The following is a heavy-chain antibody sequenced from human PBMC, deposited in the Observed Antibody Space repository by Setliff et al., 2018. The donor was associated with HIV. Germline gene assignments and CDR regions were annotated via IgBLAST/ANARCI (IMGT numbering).Heavy chain of an antibody. CDR1: GGSISSHY. J-gene: IGHJ5*02. CDR3: ARHHYSNWFDP. V-gene: IGHV4-4*09. D-gene: IGHD2-15*01. Sequence: SETLSLTCTVSGGSISSHYWSWIRQSPGKGLEWIGYIYTSGITNYNPSLKSRVTISVDTSKNQFSLKLNSVTAADTAVYYCARHHYSNWFDPWGQGTQVTVSS. CDR2: IYTSGIT.